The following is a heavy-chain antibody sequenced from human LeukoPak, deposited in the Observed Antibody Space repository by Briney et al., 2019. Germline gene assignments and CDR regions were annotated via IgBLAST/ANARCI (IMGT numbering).Heavy chain of an antibody. D-gene: IGHD3-22*01. J-gene: IGHJ3*02. CDR1: GGTFSSYA. V-gene: IGHV1-69*05. CDR2: IIPIFGTA. Sequence: ASVKVSCKASGGTFSSYAISWVRQAPGQGLEWMGGIIPIFGTANYAQKFQGRVTITTDESTSTAYMELSSLRSEDTAVYYCARGYMGSSGYSYAFDIWGQGTMATVSS. CDR3: ARGYMGSSGYSYAFDI.